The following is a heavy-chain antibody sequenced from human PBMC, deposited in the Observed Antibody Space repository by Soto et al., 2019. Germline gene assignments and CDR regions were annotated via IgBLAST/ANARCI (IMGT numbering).Heavy chain of an antibody. J-gene: IGHJ4*02. CDR1: GGSISSGGYY. D-gene: IGHD5-18*01. Sequence: PSDTLSLTCTVSGGSISSGGYYWSWIRQHPGKGLEWIGYIYYSGSTYYNPSLKSRVTISVDTSKNQFSLKLSSVTTADTAVYYCARGYGRNFDYWGRGTLVTVSS. CDR2: IYYSGST. CDR3: ARGYGRNFDY. V-gene: IGHV4-31*03.